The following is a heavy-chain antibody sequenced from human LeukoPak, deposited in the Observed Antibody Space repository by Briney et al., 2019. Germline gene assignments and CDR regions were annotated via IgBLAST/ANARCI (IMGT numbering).Heavy chain of an antibody. D-gene: IGHD1-26*01. V-gene: IGHV4-61*01. CDR2: IYYSGST. Sequence: SETLSLTCTVSGGSVSSGSYYWSWIRQPPGKGLEWIGYIYYSGSTNYNPSLKSRVTISVDTSKNQLSLKLSSVTAADTAVYYCARDRVGATRTGDWGQGTLVTVSS. CDR1: GGSVSSGSYY. CDR3: ARDRVGATRTGD. J-gene: IGHJ4*02.